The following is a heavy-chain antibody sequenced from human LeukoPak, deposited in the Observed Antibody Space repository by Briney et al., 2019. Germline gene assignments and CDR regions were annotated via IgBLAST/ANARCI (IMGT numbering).Heavy chain of an antibody. CDR3: AYSSSWAIDY. CDR1: GYTLTGYY. Sequence: ASVKVSCTASGYTLTGYYIHWVRQAPGQGLEWMGWINPNSGGTNYAQEFQGRLTMTRDTSITTAYMELSRLRSDDTAIYYCAYSSSWAIDYWGQGTLVTVSS. D-gene: IGHD6-13*01. V-gene: IGHV1-2*02. CDR2: INPNSGGT. J-gene: IGHJ4*02.